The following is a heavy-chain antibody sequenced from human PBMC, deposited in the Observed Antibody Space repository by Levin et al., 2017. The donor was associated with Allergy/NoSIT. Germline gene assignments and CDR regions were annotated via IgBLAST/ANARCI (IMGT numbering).Heavy chain of an antibody. V-gene: IGHV3-49*03. CDR3: TRDEFRPGPYFDY. CDR1: GFTFRDYA. CDR2: IRSTAYGGTT. J-gene: IGHJ4*02. D-gene: IGHD3-10*01. Sequence: GESLKISCTASGFTFRDYAISWFRQPPGRGLEWVGFIRSTAYGGTTESAASVKGRLTISRDDSKSIAYLQLNSLKTEDTAVYYCTRDEFRPGPYFDYWGQGTLVTVSS.